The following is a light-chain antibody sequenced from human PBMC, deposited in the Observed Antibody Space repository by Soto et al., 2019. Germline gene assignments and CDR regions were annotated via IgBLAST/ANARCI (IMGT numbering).Light chain of an antibody. CDR1: QSVSTN. V-gene: IGKV3-15*01. CDR2: GES. Sequence: EIVMTQSPATLSVSPGERATLSCRTSQSVSTNLAWYQQKPGQAPRLLIYGESTRATGIPARFSGSGSGTEFTLTISSLQSEDSAVYYCQHYSNWPPWTFGQGTKVEVK. J-gene: IGKJ1*01. CDR3: QHYSNWPPWT.